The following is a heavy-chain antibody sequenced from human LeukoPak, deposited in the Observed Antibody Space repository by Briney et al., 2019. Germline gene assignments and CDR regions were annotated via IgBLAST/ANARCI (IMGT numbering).Heavy chain of an antibody. CDR2: ISGYNGNT. J-gene: IGHJ4*02. V-gene: IGHV1-18*01. CDR1: GYTFTSYG. D-gene: IGHD6-13*01. Sequence: ASVKVSCKTSGYTFTSYGVGWVRQAPGQGLEWMGWISGYNGNTNYAQKLQGRVTMTTEKSTSTAYMELRSLGSDDTAVYYCARDFIGGGASHGSSWYVQPHFDYWGQGTLVTVSS. CDR3: ARDFIGGGASHGSSWYVQPHFDY.